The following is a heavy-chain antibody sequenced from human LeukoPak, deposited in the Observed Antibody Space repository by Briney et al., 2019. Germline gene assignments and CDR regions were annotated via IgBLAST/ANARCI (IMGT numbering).Heavy chain of an antibody. D-gene: IGHD4/OR15-4a*01. CDR2: IYYSGST. J-gene: IGHJ6*02. CDR3: ARVTIGGYYSYLLDV. V-gene: IGHV4-59*01. Sequence: PSETLSLTCTVSGGSISSSYWSWIRQPPGKGLEWIGYIYYSGSTNYNPSLKSRVTISVDKSKNQFSLTLTSVTAADTAVYYCARVTIGGYYSYLLDVWGQGTTVTVSS. CDR1: GGSISSSY.